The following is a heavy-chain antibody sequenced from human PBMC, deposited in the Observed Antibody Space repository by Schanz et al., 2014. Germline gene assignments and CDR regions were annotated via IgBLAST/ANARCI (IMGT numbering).Heavy chain of an antibody. V-gene: IGHV3-23*04. CDR3: ARDGFGGYLDS. Sequence: EVQLVESGGGLVQPGRSLRLSCAASGFTFDNYAMHWVRQAPGKGLEWVSSISGSDGRTHYADSVKGRFTISRDNSKNTLYLQMNSLRAEDTAVYYCARDGFGGYLDSWGQGTLVTVSS. CDR2: ISGSDGRT. CDR1: GFTFDNYA. J-gene: IGHJ4*02. D-gene: IGHD3-10*01.